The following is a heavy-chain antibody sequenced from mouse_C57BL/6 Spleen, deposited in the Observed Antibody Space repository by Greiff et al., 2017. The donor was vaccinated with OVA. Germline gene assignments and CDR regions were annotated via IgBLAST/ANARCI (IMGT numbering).Heavy chain of an antibody. CDR1: GYTFTSYW. D-gene: IGHD2-3*01. Sequence: VKLQQPGAELVKPGASVKLSCKASGYTFTSYWMQWVKQRPGQGLEWIGEIDPSDSYTNYNQKFKGKATLTVDTSSSTAYMQLSSLTSEDSAVYYCARRGSGDGSYFDDWGKGTTLTVSS. J-gene: IGHJ2*01. CDR2: IDPSDSYT. CDR3: ARRGSGDGSYFDD. V-gene: IGHV1-50*01.